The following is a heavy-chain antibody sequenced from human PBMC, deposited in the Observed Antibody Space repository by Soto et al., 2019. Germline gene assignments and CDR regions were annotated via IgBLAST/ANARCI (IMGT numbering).Heavy chain of an antibody. Sequence: PSETLSLTCTVSGGSISSGGYYWSWIRQHPGKGLEWIGYIYYSGSTYYNPSLKSRVTISVDTSKNQFSLKLSSVTAADTAVYYCARGYDILTGYPRPFDYWGQGTLVTVSS. V-gene: IGHV4-31*03. CDR3: ARGYDILTGYPRPFDY. J-gene: IGHJ4*02. CDR1: GGSISSGGYY. D-gene: IGHD3-9*01. CDR2: IYYSGST.